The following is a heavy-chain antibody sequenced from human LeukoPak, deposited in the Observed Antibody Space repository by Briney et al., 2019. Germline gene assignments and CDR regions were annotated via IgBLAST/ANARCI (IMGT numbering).Heavy chain of an antibody. CDR3: ARAASDGYYFDY. CDR1: GGSITSNSYY. Sequence: KTSETLSLTCTVSGGSITSNSYYWGWIRQPPGKGLEWIGSITYSGSTYYNPSLKRRVTISIDTSKNQFSLKLSSVTAADTAVYYCARAASDGYYFDYWGQGTLVIVSS. CDR2: ITYSGST. J-gene: IGHJ4*02. D-gene: IGHD6-25*01. V-gene: IGHV4-39*07.